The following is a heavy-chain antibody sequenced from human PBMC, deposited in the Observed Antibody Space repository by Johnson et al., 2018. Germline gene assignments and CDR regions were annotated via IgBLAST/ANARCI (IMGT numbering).Heavy chain of an antibody. Sequence: QVQLQESGGGVVQPGRSLRLSCAASGFTFNNYGLPWVRQAPGKGLEWVAVLAYDGRNTYYADSVKGRFTIPRDNSKNTLSLQMNTLRAEDTAEYYCARDQAPAAMYYYYYYMDVWGKGTTVTVSS. V-gene: IGHV3-30*03. D-gene: IGHD2-2*01. CDR1: GFTFNNYG. J-gene: IGHJ6*03. CDR2: LAYDGRNT. CDR3: ARDQAPAAMYYYYYYMDV.